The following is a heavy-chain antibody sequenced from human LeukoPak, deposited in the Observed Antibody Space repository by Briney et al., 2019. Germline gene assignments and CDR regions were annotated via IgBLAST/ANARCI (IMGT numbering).Heavy chain of an antibody. D-gene: IGHD1-26*01. J-gene: IGHJ2*01. CDR1: GFTVSTYY. V-gene: IGHV3-53*01. Sequence: GGSLRLSCEGSGFTVSTYYMNWVRQAPGKGLEWVAILYSGGSTYYADSVKGRFTVSRDISKNTAYLQMTNLRAEDTAVYYCARVGDHYHWYLDVWGRGTLVTASS. CDR2: LYSGGST. CDR3: ARVGDHYHWYLDV.